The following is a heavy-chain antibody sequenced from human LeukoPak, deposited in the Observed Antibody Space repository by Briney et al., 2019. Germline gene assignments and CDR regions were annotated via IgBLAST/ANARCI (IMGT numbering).Heavy chain of an antibody. J-gene: IGHJ4*02. CDR3: ARHIGYSAWNPDY. Sequence: GEALKISCKASGYSFTSYWIGWGRQVPGQGLEWMGIIYSCNSDTRYSPWFQGQVTISADKSISTAYLQWSNLKASDTAMYYCARHIGYSAWNPDYWGQGTLVTVSS. D-gene: IGHD5-12*01. CDR2: IYSCNSDT. CDR1: GYSFTSYW. V-gene: IGHV5-51*01.